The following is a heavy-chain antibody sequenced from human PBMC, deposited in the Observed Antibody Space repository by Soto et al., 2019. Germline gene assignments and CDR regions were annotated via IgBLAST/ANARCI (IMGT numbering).Heavy chain of an antibody. D-gene: IGHD2-2*03. Sequence: EVQLVESGGGLVQPGGSLRLSCAASGFTFSSYSMNWVRQAPGKGLEWVSSISSSSSYIYYADSVKGRFTISRDNAKNSLYLQMNSLRAEDTAVYYCARVDIVVVPAAQSAGYYYYYMDVWGKGTTVTVSS. CDR2: ISSSSSYI. V-gene: IGHV3-21*01. CDR3: ARVDIVVVPAAQSAGYYYYYMDV. J-gene: IGHJ6*03. CDR1: GFTFSSYS.